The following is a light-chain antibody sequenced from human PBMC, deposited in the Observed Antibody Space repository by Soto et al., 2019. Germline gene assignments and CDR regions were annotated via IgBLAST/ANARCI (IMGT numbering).Light chain of an antibody. J-gene: IGKJ4*01. CDR3: QMYGSAPALT. CDR1: QDISKF. V-gene: IGKV1-27*01. Sequence: DIQMTQSPSSLSASVGDRVTITCRASQDISKFLACSQQKPGRVPKLLIYAASTLHSGVPSRFSGSGSGTYFTLTISSLQPEDVATYSCQMYGSAPALTFGGGTKVEIE. CDR2: AAS.